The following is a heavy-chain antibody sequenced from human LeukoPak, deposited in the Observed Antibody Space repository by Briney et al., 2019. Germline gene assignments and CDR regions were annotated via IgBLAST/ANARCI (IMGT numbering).Heavy chain of an antibody. J-gene: IGHJ5*02. Sequence: SETLSLTCTVSGGSISSYSWSWIRQPPGKGLEWIGYIYHSGSTYYNPSLKSRVTISVDRSKNQFSLKLSSVTAADTAVYYCASTYGDYGRGWFDPWGQGTLVTVSS. V-gene: IGHV4-30-2*01. CDR3: ASTYGDYGRGWFDP. CDR1: GGSISSYS. D-gene: IGHD4-17*01. CDR2: IYHSGST.